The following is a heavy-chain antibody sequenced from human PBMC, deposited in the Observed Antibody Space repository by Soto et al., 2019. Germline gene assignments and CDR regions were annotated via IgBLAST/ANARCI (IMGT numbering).Heavy chain of an antibody. CDR2: INAGNGNT. J-gene: IGHJ6*02. Sequence: QVQLVQSGAEVKKPGASVKVSCKASGYTFTSYAMHWVRQAPGQRLEWMGWINAGNGNTKYSQKFQGRVTITRDTSASTAYRELSSLRSEDTAVYYCASPRQLPDYYYYGMDVWGQGTTVTVSS. CDR1: GYTFTSYA. CDR3: ASPRQLPDYYYYGMDV. V-gene: IGHV1-3*01. D-gene: IGHD2-2*01.